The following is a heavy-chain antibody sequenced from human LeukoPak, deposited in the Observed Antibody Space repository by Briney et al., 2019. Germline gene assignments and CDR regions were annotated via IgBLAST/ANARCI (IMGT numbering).Heavy chain of an antibody. CDR2: ISSSGGTT. V-gene: IGHV3-23*01. CDR1: GFTFGNYA. Sequence: GGSLRLSCAASGFTFGNYAMSWVRQAPGKGLEWVSAISSSGGTTYYADSVKGRFTISRDNSKNTLYLQVNSLRAEDTAVYYCAKQNYYGSGSYWSYDAFDIWGQGTMVTVSS. CDR3: AKQNYYGSGSYWSYDAFDI. D-gene: IGHD3-10*01. J-gene: IGHJ3*02.